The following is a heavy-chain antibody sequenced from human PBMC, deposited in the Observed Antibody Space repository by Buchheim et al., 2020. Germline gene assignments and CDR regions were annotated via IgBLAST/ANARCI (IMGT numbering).Heavy chain of an antibody. V-gene: IGHV4-61*01. CDR3: ATVEIVVVPAAILVFDP. CDR2: IYYSGST. CDR1: GGSVSSGSYY. D-gene: IGHD2-2*03. J-gene: IGHJ5*02. Sequence: QVQLQESGPGLVKPSETLSLTCTVSGGSVSSGSYYWSWIRQPPGKGLEWIGYIYYSGSTNYNPSLKSRVTIYVDTSKNQFSLKLSSVTAADTAVYYCATVEIVVVPAAILVFDPWGQGTL.